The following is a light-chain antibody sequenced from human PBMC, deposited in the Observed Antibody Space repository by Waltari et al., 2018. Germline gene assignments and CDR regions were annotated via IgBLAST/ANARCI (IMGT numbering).Light chain of an antibody. J-gene: IGKJ4*01. V-gene: IGKV3-20*01. CDR1: QSVSSIY. CDR2: GAS. Sequence: EIVLMQSPGTLSLSPGERATLSCRASQSVSSIYLAWYQQKPGQAPSLLIYGASSRATGIPDRFSGSGSGTDFTLTINRLEPEDSAVYYCQKYGSSPPLTFGGGTKVEIK. CDR3: QKYGSSPPLT.